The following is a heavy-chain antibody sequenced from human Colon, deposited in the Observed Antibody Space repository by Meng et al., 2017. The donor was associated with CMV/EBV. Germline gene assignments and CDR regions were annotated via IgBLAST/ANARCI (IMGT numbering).Heavy chain of an antibody. J-gene: IGHJ4*03. D-gene: IGHD3-3*01. V-gene: IGHV3-49*04. CDR3: TREGEDFWSGYYMGPFFDY. CDR2: IRSKAYGGTT. Sequence: GEFLKTSRSASGFTFGDYAMGWVRQAPGKGLEWVGFIRSKAYGGTTEYDASVKGKFNISRDDSRSIAYLQMNNLKTEDTAVYYCTREGEDFWSGYYMGPFFDYWGQGTLVTVSS. CDR1: GFTFGDYA.